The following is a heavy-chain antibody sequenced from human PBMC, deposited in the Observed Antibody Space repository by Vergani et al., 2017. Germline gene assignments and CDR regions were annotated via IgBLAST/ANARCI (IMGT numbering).Heavy chain of an antibody. J-gene: IGHJ6*03. V-gene: IGHV4-59*02. CDR1: GGSVSSYY. CDR3: ARVRDYTSGTYYNVDDYHYMDV. Sequence: QVQLQESGPGLMKPSETLSLTCTVSGGSVSSYYWSWIRQPPGKGLEWVGYSYYSGSIKYNPSLQSRVTISTDTSKNQFSLRRNSVTAADKAVYYCARVRDYTSGTYYNVDDYHYMDVWGKGTTVTVS. D-gene: IGHD3-10*01. CDR2: SYYSGSI.